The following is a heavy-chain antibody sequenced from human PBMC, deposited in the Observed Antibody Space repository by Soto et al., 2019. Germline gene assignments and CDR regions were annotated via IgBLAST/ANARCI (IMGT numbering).Heavy chain of an antibody. CDR1: GGSISSGGYY. D-gene: IGHD2-2*01. CDR2: IYYSGST. Sequence: PSETLSLTCTVSGGSISSGGYYWSWIRQHPGKGLEWIGYIYYSGSTYYNPSLKSRVTISVDTSRNQFSLKLSSVTAADTAVYYCARDAPVAAAMVDWGQGTLVTVSS. V-gene: IGHV4-31*03. J-gene: IGHJ4*02. CDR3: ARDAPVAAAMVD.